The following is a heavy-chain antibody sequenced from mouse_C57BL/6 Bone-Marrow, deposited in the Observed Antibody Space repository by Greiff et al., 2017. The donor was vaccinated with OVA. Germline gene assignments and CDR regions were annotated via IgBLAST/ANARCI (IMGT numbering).Heavy chain of an antibody. D-gene: IGHD2-1*01. CDR3: ARDALSTMGYYFDY. CDR1: GFTFSDFY. V-gene: IGHV7-1*01. Sequence: EVQLVESGGGLVQSGRSLRLSCATSGFTFSDFYMDWVRQAPEKGLEWIAASRNKANAYTTAYSASVKGRFIVSRDTYQRFLYLQMTALRAEDTAIYDCARDALSTMGYYFDYWGQGTTLTVSA. J-gene: IGHJ2*01. CDR2: SRNKANAYTT.